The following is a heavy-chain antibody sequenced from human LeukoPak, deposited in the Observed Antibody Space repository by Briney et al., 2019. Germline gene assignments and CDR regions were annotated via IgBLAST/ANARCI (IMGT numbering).Heavy chain of an antibody. Sequence: SETPSLTCTVSGGSISSSSYYGGWVRQPPGRGLGWIGRIYYSVSTCYNPSLQSRFTISVDTSKNQSSLKLSSVTAADTAVYYCARHQEAGGLGYYYYYMDGWGKGTTVTISS. CDR3: ARHQEAGGLGYYYYYMDG. J-gene: IGHJ6*03. CDR1: GGSISSSSYY. D-gene: IGHD3-16*01. V-gene: IGHV4-39*01. CDR2: IYYSVST.